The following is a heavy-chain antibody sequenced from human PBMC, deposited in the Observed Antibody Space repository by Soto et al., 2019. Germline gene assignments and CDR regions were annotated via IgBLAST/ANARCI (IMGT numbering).Heavy chain of an antibody. D-gene: IGHD6-6*01. CDR1: GYTFTGYY. CDR2: INPNSGGT. V-gene: IGHV1-2*04. CDR3: ARDPNSSSSPNVYYSGMDV. Sequence: ASVKVSCKASGYTFTGYYMHWVRQAPGQGLEWMGWINPNSGGTNYAQKFQGWVTMTRDTSISTAYMELSRLRSDDTAVYYCARDPNSSSSPNVYYSGMDVWGQGTTVTVSS. J-gene: IGHJ6*02.